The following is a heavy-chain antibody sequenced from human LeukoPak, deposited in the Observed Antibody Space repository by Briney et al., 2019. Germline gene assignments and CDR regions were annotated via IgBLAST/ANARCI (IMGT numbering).Heavy chain of an antibody. CDR3: AKSAVDVVVPAAMGADTAMVANYFNY. J-gene: IGHJ4*02. CDR1: GFTFSRYS. CDR2: ISDDGKYI. V-gene: IGHV3-21*04. Sequence: GGSLRLSCAASGFTFSRYSMNWVRQAPGKGLEWVSSISDDGKYIYYADSVKGRFSISRDNAKSSLYLQMNSLRAEDTALYYCAKSAVDVVVPAAMGADTAMVANYFNYWGQGTLVTVSS. D-gene: IGHD2-2*01.